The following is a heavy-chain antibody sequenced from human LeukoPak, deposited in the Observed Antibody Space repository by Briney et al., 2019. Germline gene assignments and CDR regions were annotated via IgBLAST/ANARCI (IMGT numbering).Heavy chain of an antibody. Sequence: ASVKVSCKASGYTFTGYYMHWVRQAPGQGLEWMGWINPNSGGTNYAQKFQGRVTMTRDTSISTAYMELSRLRSDDTAVYYCARVITGGWYGLGYFDYWGQGTLVTVSS. CDR1: GYTFTGYY. CDR3: ARVITGGWYGLGYFDY. V-gene: IGHV1-2*02. J-gene: IGHJ4*02. CDR2: INPNSGGT. D-gene: IGHD6-19*01.